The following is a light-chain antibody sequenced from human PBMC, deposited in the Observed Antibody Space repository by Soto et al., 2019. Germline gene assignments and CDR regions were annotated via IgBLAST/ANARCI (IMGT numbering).Light chain of an antibody. CDR3: QQYNNWPPKHT. Sequence: EIVMTQSPATLSVSQGERVTLSCRASKSIRKTLAWYQHKPGRAPRVLIYDASTRATGVPVRFSGSGSGTEFTLTISSLQSDDFAVYYCQQYNNWPPKHTFGQGTKLEIK. CDR1: KSIRKT. J-gene: IGKJ2*01. CDR2: DAS. V-gene: IGKV3-15*01.